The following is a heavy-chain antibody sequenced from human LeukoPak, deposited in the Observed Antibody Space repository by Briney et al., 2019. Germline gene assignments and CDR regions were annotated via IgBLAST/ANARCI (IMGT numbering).Heavy chain of an antibody. Sequence: GGSLRLSCAASGFTFSSYWMSWVRQAPGKGLEWVANIKEDGSKKSYVGSLKGRFTISRDNAKNSLYLQMDSLRAEDTAVYYCALGGWDYAPQSSSDFDYWGQGTLVTVSS. D-gene: IGHD4-17*01. CDR1: GFTFSSYW. CDR2: IKEDGSKK. CDR3: ALGGWDYAPQSSSDFDY. J-gene: IGHJ4*02. V-gene: IGHV3-7*01.